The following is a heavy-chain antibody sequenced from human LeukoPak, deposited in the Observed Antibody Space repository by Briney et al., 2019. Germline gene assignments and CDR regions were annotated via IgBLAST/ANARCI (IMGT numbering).Heavy chain of an antibody. CDR2: INSDESST. Sequence: GGSLRLSCAASEFTLSNHWMHWVRQAPGKGLMWVSHINSDESSTTYADSVKGRFTISRDKARNTLYLQMNSLRAEDTAVYYCARGFRSAVAVWGQGTTVIVSS. D-gene: IGHD3-10*01. V-gene: IGHV3-74*01. J-gene: IGHJ6*02. CDR3: ARGFRSAVAV. CDR1: EFTLSNHW.